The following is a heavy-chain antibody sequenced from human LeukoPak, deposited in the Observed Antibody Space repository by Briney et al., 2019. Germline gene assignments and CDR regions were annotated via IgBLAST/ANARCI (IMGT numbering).Heavy chain of an antibody. CDR3: ARDLSVSY. Sequence: GGSLRLSCAASGFIFSSYTMHWVRQAPGKRLEWVSCISSTSSHMNYADSVKGRFTISRDNTKNSVYLQMSSLRAEDTAVYYCARDLSVSYWGQGTLVTVSS. V-gene: IGHV3-21*01. CDR1: GFIFSSYT. CDR2: ISSTSSHM. J-gene: IGHJ4*02. D-gene: IGHD3-3*01.